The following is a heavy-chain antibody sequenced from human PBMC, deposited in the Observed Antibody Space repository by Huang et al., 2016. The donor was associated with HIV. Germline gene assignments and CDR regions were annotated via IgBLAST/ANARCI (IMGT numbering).Heavy chain of an antibody. CDR3: ARQWTILEWLLGLDV. CDR1: GGSFTGNY. D-gene: IGHD3-3*01. Sequence: QMQLQQRGAGLLKPSETLSLTCGVSGGSFTGNYLTWIRQAPGKGLEWIGEVNDSGDTNYNPDLNGRVTISLDKSNRELSLNLRSVTAADTAVYYCARQWTILEWLLGLDVWGQGTTVIVSS. CDR2: VNDSGDT. J-gene: IGHJ6*02. V-gene: IGHV4-34*02.